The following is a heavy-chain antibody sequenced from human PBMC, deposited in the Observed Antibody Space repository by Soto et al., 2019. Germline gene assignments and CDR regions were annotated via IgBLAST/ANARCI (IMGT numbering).Heavy chain of an antibody. V-gene: IGHV3-48*03. J-gene: IGHJ4*02. CDR3: ATGGFKQWLVYFKY. CDR1: GFIFRDYE. Sequence: EEQLVESGGGLVQPGGSLRLSCEVSGFIFRDYEMNWVRQAPGKGLEWVSYISRTGNTIYYADSVKGRFTISRDNVKNSLSLQMNDLTAEDTAVYYCATGGFKQWLVYFKYWGQGTLVNVSS. CDR2: ISRTGNTI. D-gene: IGHD6-19*01.